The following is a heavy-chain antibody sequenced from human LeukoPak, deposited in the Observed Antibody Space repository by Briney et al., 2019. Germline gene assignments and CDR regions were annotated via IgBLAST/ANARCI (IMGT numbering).Heavy chain of an antibody. J-gene: IGHJ4*02. V-gene: IGHV1-69*04. CDR3: ATGEGRVPAAFDY. CDR1: GFTFSSYA. CDR2: IIPILGIA. Sequence: GGSLRLSCAASGFTFSSYAMHWVRQAPGKGLEWRGMIIPILGIANYAQKFQGRVTITADKSTSTAYMELSSLRSEDTAVYYCATGEGRVPAAFDYWGQGTLVTVSS. D-gene: IGHD2-2*01.